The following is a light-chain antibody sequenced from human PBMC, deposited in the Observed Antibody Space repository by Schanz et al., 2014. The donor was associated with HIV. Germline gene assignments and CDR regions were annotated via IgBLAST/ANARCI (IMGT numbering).Light chain of an antibody. Sequence: QSALTQPASVSGSPGQSITISCTGTSSDVGAYKYVSWYQQHPGKAPKLMIYDVSYRPSGISNRFSGSKSGNTASLTISGLQAEDEAEYFCSSYAGSNNVLFGEGTKLTVL. CDR2: DVS. V-gene: IGLV2-14*03. CDR3: SSYAGSNNVL. CDR1: SSDVGAYKY. J-gene: IGLJ3*02.